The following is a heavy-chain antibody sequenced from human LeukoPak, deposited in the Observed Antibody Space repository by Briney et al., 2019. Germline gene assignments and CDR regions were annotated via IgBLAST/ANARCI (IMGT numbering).Heavy chain of an antibody. J-gene: IGHJ4*02. Sequence: SETLSLTCTVSGYSISSGYYWGWIRQPPGKGLEWIGSGSTYYNPSLKSRVTISVDTSKNQFSLKLSSVTAADTAVYYCARVTPQRYSSSWYLDYWGQGTLVTVSS. CDR1: GYSISSGYY. CDR3: ARVTPQRYSSSWYLDY. D-gene: IGHD6-13*01. CDR2: SGST. V-gene: IGHV4-38-2*02.